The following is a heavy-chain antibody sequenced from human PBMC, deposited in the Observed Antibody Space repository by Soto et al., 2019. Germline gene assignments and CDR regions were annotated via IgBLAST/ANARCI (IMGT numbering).Heavy chain of an antibody. CDR3: TARRDWTAVDPLEY. CDR2: IRNKGNNYAT. D-gene: IGHD2-21*01. CDR1: GFTFSDSA. V-gene: IGHV3-73*02. J-gene: IGHJ4*02. Sequence: EVQLVESGGGLVQPGGSLKVSWAASGFTFSDSAMHWVRQASGKGLEWVGRIRNKGNNYATAYTAPVKGTFTISRDASKSTLYLQITSLKIADPAVHYCTARRDWTAVDPLEYWGLGTLFTVSS.